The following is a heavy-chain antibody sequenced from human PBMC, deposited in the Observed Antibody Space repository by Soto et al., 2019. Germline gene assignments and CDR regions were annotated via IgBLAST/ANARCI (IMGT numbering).Heavy chain of an antibody. CDR1: GYTFTTFG. D-gene: IGHD3-3*01. CDR2: ISAYNGYT. V-gene: IGHV1-18*01. Sequence: QVQLVQSGAEVKKPGASVKVSCKASGYTFTTFGISWVRQAPGQGLEWMGWISAYNGYTNYAQKLQGRVTMTTDTSTSTAYMELRSLRSDDTAVYYCARDPTIFGVVQNYGMDAWGQGTTVTVSS. CDR3: ARDPTIFGVVQNYGMDA. J-gene: IGHJ6*02.